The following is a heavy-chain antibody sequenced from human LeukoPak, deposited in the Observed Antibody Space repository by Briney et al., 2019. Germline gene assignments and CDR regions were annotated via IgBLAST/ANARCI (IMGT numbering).Heavy chain of an antibody. V-gene: IGHV1-69*05. Sequence: ASVKVSCKASGGTFSSYAISWVRQAPGQGLEWMGGIIPIFGTANYAQKFQGRVTITTDESTSTAYMELSSLRSEDTAVYYCARDLRTNWNFDYYYMDVWGKGTTVTVSS. CDR2: IIPIFGTA. D-gene: IGHD1-7*01. CDR3: ARDLRTNWNFDYYYMDV. CDR1: GGTFSSYA. J-gene: IGHJ6*03.